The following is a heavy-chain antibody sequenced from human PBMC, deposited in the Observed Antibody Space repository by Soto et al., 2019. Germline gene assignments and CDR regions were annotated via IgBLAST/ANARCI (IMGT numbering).Heavy chain of an antibody. V-gene: IGHV4-39*01. CDR2: IYYSGST. D-gene: IGHD4-17*01. Sequence: SETLSLTCTVSGGSISSSSYYWGWIRQPPGKGLEWIGSIYYSGSTYYNPSLKSRVTISVDTSKNQFSLKLSSVTAADTAVYYCARRTTVVTYDAFDIWGQGTMVTVSS. J-gene: IGHJ3*02. CDR3: ARRTTVVTYDAFDI. CDR1: GGSISSSSYY.